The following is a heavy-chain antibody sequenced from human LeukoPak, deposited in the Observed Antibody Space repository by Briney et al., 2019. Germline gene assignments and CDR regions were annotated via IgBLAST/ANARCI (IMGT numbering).Heavy chain of an antibody. Sequence: GGSLRLSCAASGFTFSSYGMHWVRQAPGKGLEWVAFIRYDGSNKYYAHSVKGRFTISRDNSKNTLYLQMNSLRAEDTAVYYCAHARASGYSYGFDYWGQGTLVTVSS. CDR1: GFTFSSYG. D-gene: IGHD5-18*01. CDR2: IRYDGSNK. J-gene: IGHJ4*02. CDR3: AHARASGYSYGFDY. V-gene: IGHV3-30*02.